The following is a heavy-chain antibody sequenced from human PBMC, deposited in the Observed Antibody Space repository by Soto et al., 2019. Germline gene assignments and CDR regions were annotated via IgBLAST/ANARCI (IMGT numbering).Heavy chain of an antibody. J-gene: IGHJ6*02. CDR2: ISSNGGSA. V-gene: IGHV3-23*01. CDR1: GFTFRNYA. D-gene: IGHD2-15*01. CDR3: ARWYCGAGGCYVHYYYGFDV. Sequence: GGSLRLSCAAAGFTFRNYAMNWVRQAPGKGLELVSSISSNGGSAYYADSVKGRFTISRDNSKNTLYLQMSSLRADDTAVYYCARWYCGAGGCYVHYYYGFDVWGQGATLTISS.